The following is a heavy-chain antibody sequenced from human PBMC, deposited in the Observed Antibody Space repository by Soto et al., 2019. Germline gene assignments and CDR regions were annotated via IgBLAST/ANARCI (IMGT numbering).Heavy chain of an antibody. V-gene: IGHV1-2*02. CDR1: GYTFTDYY. CDR3: SRKKFDYDTSAYYVFDY. Sequence: GASVKVSCKASGYTFTDYYMDWVRQAPGQGLEWMGWVNPDSGGTYYAQNYQGRVTMTRDTSITTAYMELSRLRSDDTAVYFCSRKKFDYDTSAYYVFDYWGQGTLVTVSS. D-gene: IGHD3-22*01. CDR2: VNPDSGGT. J-gene: IGHJ4*02.